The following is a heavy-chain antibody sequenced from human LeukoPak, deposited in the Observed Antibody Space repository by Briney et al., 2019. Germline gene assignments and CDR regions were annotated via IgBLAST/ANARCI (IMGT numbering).Heavy chain of an antibody. CDR1: GFTFSTSW. Sequence: GGSLRLACAASGFTFSTSWMHWVRQAPGKGLVWVSHINRDGSRTTYADSVKGRFTISRDNAKNTVYLQMNSLRAEDTAVYYCAVGSGSFDYWGQGTLVTVSS. D-gene: IGHD3-10*01. J-gene: IGHJ4*02. CDR2: INRDGSRT. CDR3: AVGSGSFDY. V-gene: IGHV3-74*01.